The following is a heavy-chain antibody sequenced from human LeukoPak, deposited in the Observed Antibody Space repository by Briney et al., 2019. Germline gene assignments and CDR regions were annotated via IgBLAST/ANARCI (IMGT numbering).Heavy chain of an antibody. J-gene: IGHJ3*02. V-gene: IGHV3-30*02. CDR1: GFTFRSYG. Sequence: GGSLRLSCAASGFTFRSYGMHWVRQAPGKGLECVAFIRYDGSNKYYADSVKGRFTISRDNSKNTLYLQMNSLRAEDTAVYYCAKEDSSSWSPNTDAFDIWGQGTMVTVSS. D-gene: IGHD6-13*01. CDR2: IRYDGSNK. CDR3: AKEDSSSWSPNTDAFDI.